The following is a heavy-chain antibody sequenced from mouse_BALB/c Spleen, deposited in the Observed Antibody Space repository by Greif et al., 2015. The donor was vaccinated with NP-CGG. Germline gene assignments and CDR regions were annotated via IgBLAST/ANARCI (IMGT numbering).Heavy chain of an antibody. CDR1: GFTFSNYW. CDR3: TRTPSRFWAMDY. V-gene: IGHV6-6*02. Sequence: EVKLEESGGGLVQPGGSMKLSCVASGFTFSNYWMNWVRQSPEKGLEWVAEIRLKSNNYATHYAESVKGRFTISRDDSKSSVYLQMNNLRAEDTGIYYCTRTPSRFWAMDYWGQGTSVTVSS. J-gene: IGHJ4*01. CDR2: IRLKSNNYAT.